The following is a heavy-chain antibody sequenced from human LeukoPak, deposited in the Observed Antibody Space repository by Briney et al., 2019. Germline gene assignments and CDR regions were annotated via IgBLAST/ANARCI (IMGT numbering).Heavy chain of an antibody. CDR3: ARGHVGATTNYYYYGMDV. V-gene: IGHV1-69*13. Sequence: SVKVSCKASGGTFSSYAISWARQAPGQGLEWMGGIIPIFGTANYAQKFQGRVTITADESTSTAYMELSSLRSEDTAVYYCARGHVGATTNYYYYGMDVWGQGTTVTVSS. J-gene: IGHJ6*02. CDR1: GGTFSSYA. CDR2: IIPIFGTA. D-gene: IGHD1-26*01.